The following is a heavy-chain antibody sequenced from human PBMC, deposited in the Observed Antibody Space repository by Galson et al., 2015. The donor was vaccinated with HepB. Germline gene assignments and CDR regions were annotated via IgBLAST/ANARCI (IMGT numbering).Heavy chain of an antibody. CDR2: IKQDGSEK. Sequence: SLRLSCAASGFTFSSYWMSWVRQAPGKGLEWVANIKQDGSEKYYVDSVKGRFTISRDNAKNSLYLQMNSLRAEDTAVYYCARDGLWFGELYDYWGQGTLVTVSS. V-gene: IGHV3-7*03. D-gene: IGHD3-10*01. CDR1: GFTFSSYW. CDR3: ARDGLWFGELYDY. J-gene: IGHJ4*02.